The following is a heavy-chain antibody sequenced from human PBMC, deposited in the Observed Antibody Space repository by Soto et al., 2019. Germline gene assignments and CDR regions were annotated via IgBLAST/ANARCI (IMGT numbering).Heavy chain of an antibody. J-gene: IGHJ4*02. V-gene: IGHV3-7*04. Sequence: GGSLRLSCAASGFTFSSYWMNWVRQAPGKGLEWVANIKEDGSDQYYVDSVKGRFTISRDNAKNSLYLQMNSLRAEDTAVYYCARDRGYDSFDYWGQGTLVTVSS. CDR2: IKEDGSDQ. CDR1: GFTFSSYW. D-gene: IGHD5-12*01. CDR3: ARDRGYDSFDY.